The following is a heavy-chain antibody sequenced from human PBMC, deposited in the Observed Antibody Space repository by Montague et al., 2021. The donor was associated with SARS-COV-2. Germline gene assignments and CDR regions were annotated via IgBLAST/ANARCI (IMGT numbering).Heavy chain of an antibody. CDR1: GFTFNNYA. CDR2: ISYDGSNK. J-gene: IGHJ4*02. V-gene: IGHV3-30*09. CDR3: VRASLLKARMVVAGTTVY. D-gene: IGHD6-19*01. Sequence: SLRLSCAASGFTFNNYAMHWVRQAPGKGLEWVALISYDGSNKYYADSVKGRFAISRDNSKNTLYLQMNSLRAEDTAVYYCVRASLLKARMVVAGTTVYWGQGTLVTISS.